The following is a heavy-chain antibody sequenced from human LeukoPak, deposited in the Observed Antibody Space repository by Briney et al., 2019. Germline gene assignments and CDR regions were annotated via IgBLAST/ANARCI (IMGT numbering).Heavy chain of an antibody. J-gene: IGHJ4*02. CDR3: ARDQGHYYGSGSYYYFDY. Sequence: PGGSLRLSCAASGFTFSDYYMSWIRQAPGKGLEWVSYISSSGSTIYYADSVKGRFTISSDNAKNSLYLQMNSLRAEDTAVYYCARDQGHYYGSGSYYYFDYWGQGTLVTVSS. V-gene: IGHV3-11*04. CDR1: GFTFSDYY. CDR2: ISSSGSTI. D-gene: IGHD3-10*01.